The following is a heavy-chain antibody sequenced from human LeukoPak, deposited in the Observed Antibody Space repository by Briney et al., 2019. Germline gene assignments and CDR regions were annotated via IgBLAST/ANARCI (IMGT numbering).Heavy chain of an antibody. V-gene: IGHV1-2*02. CDR2: INPNSGGT. CDR1: GYTFTGYY. CDR3: VRDSHFVVRGVIGVARGLDY. J-gene: IGHJ4*02. D-gene: IGHD3-10*01. Sequence: ASVKVSCKASGYTFTGYYMHWVRQAPGQGLEWMGWINPNSGGTNYAQKFQGRVTMTRDTSTSTAYMELSRLRSDDTALYYCVRDSHFVVRGVIGVARGLDYWGQGTLVTVSS.